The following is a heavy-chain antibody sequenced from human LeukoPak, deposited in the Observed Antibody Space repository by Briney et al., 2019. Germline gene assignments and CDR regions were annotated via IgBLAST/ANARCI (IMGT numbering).Heavy chain of an antibody. CDR1: GFTFSSCG. D-gene: IGHD3-3*01. CDR3: ARGSEWSSGVSDY. J-gene: IGHJ4*02. CDR2: ISGSSTYI. Sequence: GGSLRLSCAASGFTFSSCGMNWVRQAPGKGLEWVSSISGSSTYIYYADSVTGRFTISRDNAKNSLYLQMNSLRVEDTAVYYCARGSEWSSGVSDYWGQGTLVTVSS. V-gene: IGHV3-21*01.